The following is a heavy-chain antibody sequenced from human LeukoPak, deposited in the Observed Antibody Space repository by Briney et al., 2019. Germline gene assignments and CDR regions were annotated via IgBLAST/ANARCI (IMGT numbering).Heavy chain of an antibody. D-gene: IGHD4/OR15-4a*01. J-gene: IGHJ4*02. Sequence: KPSETLSLTCSVSGYSINSAYYWGWIRQPPGKGLEWIGNLFPGLSTEHNPSLKGRVTIFLDTSKNIFSLRLTSVTAADTALYFCAGMTMVIRGRRFDSWGQGALVTVSS. CDR2: LFPGLST. CDR1: GYSINSAYY. CDR3: AGMTMVIRGRRFDS. V-gene: IGHV4-38-2*01.